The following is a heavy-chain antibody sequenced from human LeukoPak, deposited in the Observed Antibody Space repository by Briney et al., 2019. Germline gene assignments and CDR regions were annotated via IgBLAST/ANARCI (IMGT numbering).Heavy chain of an antibody. CDR3: ARHYIAVAGTERDGYNFDYFDY. Sequence: SETLSLTCAVYGGSFSVYYWSWIRQPPGKGLEWIGSIYYSGSTYYNPSLKSRVTISVDTSKNQFSLKLSSVTAADTAVYYCARHYIAVAGTERDGYNFDYFDYWGQGTLVTVSS. CDR1: GGSFSVYY. J-gene: IGHJ4*02. D-gene: IGHD6-19*01. V-gene: IGHV4-34*01. CDR2: IYYSGST.